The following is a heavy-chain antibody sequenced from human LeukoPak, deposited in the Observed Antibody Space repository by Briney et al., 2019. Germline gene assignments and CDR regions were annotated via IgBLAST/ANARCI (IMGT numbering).Heavy chain of an antibody. J-gene: IGHJ6*02. CDR3: ARGEYDYVWGSYRPGGNYYYGMDV. V-gene: IGHV1-2*04. CDR1: GYTFTGYY. CDR2: INPNSGGT. D-gene: IGHD3-16*02. Sequence: APVKVSCKASGYTFTGYYMHWVRQAPGQGLEWMGWINPNSGGTNYAQKFQGWVTMTRDTSISTAYMELSRLRSDDTAVYYCARGEYDYVWGSYRPGGNYYYGMDVWGQGTTVTVSS.